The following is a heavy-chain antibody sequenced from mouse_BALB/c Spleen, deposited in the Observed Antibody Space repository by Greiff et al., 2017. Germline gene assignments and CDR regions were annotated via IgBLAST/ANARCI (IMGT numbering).Heavy chain of an antibody. J-gene: IGHJ4*01. CDR2: IWGDGST. CDR3: ARDNYGNYEDYAMDY. CDR1: GFSLTGYG. D-gene: IGHD2-1*01. V-gene: IGHV2-6-7*01. Sequence: VQLQQSGPGLVAPSQSLSITCTVSGFSLTGYGVNWVRQPPGKGLEWLGMIWGDGSTDYNSALKSRLSISKDNSKSQVFLKMNSLQTDDTARYYCARDNYGNYEDYAMDYWGQGTSVTVSS.